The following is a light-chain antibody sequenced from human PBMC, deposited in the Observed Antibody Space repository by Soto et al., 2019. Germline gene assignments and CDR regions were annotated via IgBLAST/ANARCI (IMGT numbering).Light chain of an antibody. CDR3: QQYSSLPVT. Sequence: DIQMTQSPSSLPASVGDRVTITCQASQDISKYLNWYQHKAGKAPKLLIYDVSNLQTGVPSRFSGSGSGTHFTFTISGLQHEDFETYSCQQYSSLPVTLGGGTKGDIK. J-gene: IGKJ4*01. CDR2: DVS. V-gene: IGKV1-33*01. CDR1: QDISKY.